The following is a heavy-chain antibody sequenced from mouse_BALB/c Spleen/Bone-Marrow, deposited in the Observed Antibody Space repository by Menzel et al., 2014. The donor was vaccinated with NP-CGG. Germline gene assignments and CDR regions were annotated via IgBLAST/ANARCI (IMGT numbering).Heavy chain of an antibody. Sequence: QVQLKDSGPELVKPGASVKISCKASGYTFTDYYINWVKQKPGQGLEWIGWIYPGSGNTKYNEKFKGKATLTVDTSSSTAYMQLSRLTSEDTTVYFCAREPYYGYYFDYWGQGTTLTVSS. V-gene: IGHV1-84*02. CDR2: IYPGSGNT. J-gene: IGHJ2*01. CDR1: GYTFTDYY. D-gene: IGHD1-1*01. CDR3: AREPYYGYYFDY.